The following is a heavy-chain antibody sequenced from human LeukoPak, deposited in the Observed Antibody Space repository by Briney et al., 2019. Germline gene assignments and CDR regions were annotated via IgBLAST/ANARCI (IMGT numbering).Heavy chain of an antibody. CDR3: ARVWSFLVDY. CDR1: GGSIGSGGYY. Sequence: SQTLSLTCTVSGGSIGSGGYYWSWIRQHPGKGLEWIGYIYYSGSTYYNPSLKSRVTISVDTSKNQFSLKLSSVTAADTAVYYCARVWSFLVDYWGQGTLVTVSS. J-gene: IGHJ4*02. CDR2: IYYSGST. V-gene: IGHV4-31*03. D-gene: IGHD3-10*01.